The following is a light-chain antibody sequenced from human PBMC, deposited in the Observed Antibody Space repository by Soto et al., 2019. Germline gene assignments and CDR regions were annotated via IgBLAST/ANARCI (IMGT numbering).Light chain of an antibody. CDR3: SSYTSSNTLEV. CDR2: EGS. J-gene: IGLJ7*01. V-gene: IGLV2-14*01. Sequence: QSVLIQPASVSGSPGQSITISCTGTSRDVGGSNYVSWYQHHPHRAPRLLIYEGSYRPSGVSSRFSGSKSGNSASLTISRLQAEDEADYYCSSYTSSNTLEVFGVGTQLTFL. CDR1: SRDVGGSNY.